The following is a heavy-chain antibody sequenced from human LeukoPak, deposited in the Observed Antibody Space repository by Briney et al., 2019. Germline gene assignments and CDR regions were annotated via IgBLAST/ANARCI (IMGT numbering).Heavy chain of an antibody. D-gene: IGHD6-13*01. Sequence: GGSLRLSCAASGFTVSSNYMTWVRQAPGKGPEWVSSISSSSSYIYYADSVKGRFTISRDNAKNSLYLQMNSLRAEDTAVYYCARVFNAAAAADYWGQGTLVTVSS. J-gene: IGHJ4*02. CDR1: GFTVSSNY. CDR3: ARVFNAAAAADY. V-gene: IGHV3-21*01. CDR2: ISSSSSYI.